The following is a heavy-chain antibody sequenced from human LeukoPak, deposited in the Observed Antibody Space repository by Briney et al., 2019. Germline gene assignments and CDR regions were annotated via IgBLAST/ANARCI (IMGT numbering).Heavy chain of an antibody. CDR2: IIPTLEVA. CDR3: ARVISGTWLWF. J-gene: IGHJ4*02. CDR1: GGTFSSYA. D-gene: IGHD1-14*01. Sequence: ASVKVSCKASGGTFSSYAITWVRQAPGLGLEWMGRIIPTLEVANYAQKFQGRVTITADKSPSTAYMELSSLRPEDTAVYYCARVISGTWLWFWGQGTLVTVSS. V-gene: IGHV1-69*04.